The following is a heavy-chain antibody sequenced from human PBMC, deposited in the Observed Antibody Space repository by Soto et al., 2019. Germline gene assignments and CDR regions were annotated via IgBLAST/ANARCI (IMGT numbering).Heavy chain of an antibody. Sequence: EVQLVESGGGLVQPGGSLRLSCAASGFTFSDHYMDWVRQAPGKGLEWVGRTKNKANSYTTEYAASVKGRFTISRDDLKKSLYLQMNSLKSEATAVYYCTTGGGFGELLSWGQGTLVTVSS. J-gene: IGHJ5*02. CDR2: TKNKANSYTT. V-gene: IGHV3-72*01. CDR3: TTGGGFGELLS. CDR1: GFTFSDHY. D-gene: IGHD3-10*01.